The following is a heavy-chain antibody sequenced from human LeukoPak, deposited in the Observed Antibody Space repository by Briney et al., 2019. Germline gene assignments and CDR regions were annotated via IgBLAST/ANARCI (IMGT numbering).Heavy chain of an antibody. Sequence: EASVKVSCKTSGGTFSSSAITWVRQAPGQGLEWMGRIIPVLNITTYAQKFQGSVTITTDTSTSTVYMELSSLRSEETAVYYCAGDQGLTAPPPYGLDVWGQGTTVIVSS. D-gene: IGHD5-18*01. CDR3: AGDQGLTAPPPYGLDV. CDR2: IIPVLNIT. J-gene: IGHJ6*02. CDR1: GGTFSSSA. V-gene: IGHV1-69*04.